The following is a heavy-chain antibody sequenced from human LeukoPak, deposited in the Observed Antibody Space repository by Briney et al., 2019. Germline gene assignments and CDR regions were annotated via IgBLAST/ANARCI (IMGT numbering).Heavy chain of an antibody. Sequence: WASVKVSFKASGYTFTDYYMHWVRQAPGQGLGWMGWINPNSGDTNYAQKFQGRVTMTRDTSISTAYMELSRLRSDDTAVYYCARAGLVVIPDIWGQGTLVTVSS. CDR2: INPNSGDT. J-gene: IGHJ4*02. D-gene: IGHD2-8*02. V-gene: IGHV1-2*02. CDR1: GYTFTDYY. CDR3: ARAGLVVIPDI.